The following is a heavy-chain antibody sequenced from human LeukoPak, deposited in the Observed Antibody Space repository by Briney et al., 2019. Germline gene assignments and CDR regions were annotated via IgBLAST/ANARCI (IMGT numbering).Heavy chain of an antibody. J-gene: IGHJ6*04. D-gene: IGHD3-16*02. Sequence: GGSLRLSCEASGLTFRTYAMHWVRQAPGKGLEWVAVISYDADKKQYADSVKGRFTISRDNSKNTLYLQMNSLRAEDTAVYYCARDWSHRILDVWGKGTTVTVSS. CDR2: ISYDADKK. V-gene: IGHV3-30*04. CDR3: ARDWSHRILDV. CDR1: GLTFRTYA.